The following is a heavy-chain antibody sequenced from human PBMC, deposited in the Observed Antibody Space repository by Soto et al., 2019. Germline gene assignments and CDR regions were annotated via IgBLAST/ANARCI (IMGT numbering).Heavy chain of an antibody. D-gene: IGHD5-12*01. Sequence: ASVKVSCKASGCTFTSYGISWVRQAPGQGLEWMGWISAYNGNTNYAQKLQGRVTMTTDTSTSTAYMELRSLRSDDTAVYYCTRYVDIVATDYYGMDVWGQGTTVTVSS. CDR1: GCTFTSYG. CDR3: TRYVDIVATDYYGMDV. CDR2: ISAYNGNT. V-gene: IGHV1-18*01. J-gene: IGHJ6*02.